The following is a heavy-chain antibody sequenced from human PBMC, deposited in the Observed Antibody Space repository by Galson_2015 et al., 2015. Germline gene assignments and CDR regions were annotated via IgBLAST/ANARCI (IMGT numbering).Heavy chain of an antibody. Sequence: SLRLSCAASGFTFDDYAMHWARQAPGKGLEWVSGISWNSGSIGYADSVKGRFTISRDNAKNSLYLQMNSLRAEGTALHYCAKAPDTAMVGPLDSWGQGPLVTVSS. V-gene: IGHV3-9*01. CDR3: AKAPDTAMVGPLDS. D-gene: IGHD5-18*01. J-gene: IGHJ4*02. CDR1: GFTFDDYA. CDR2: ISWNSGSI.